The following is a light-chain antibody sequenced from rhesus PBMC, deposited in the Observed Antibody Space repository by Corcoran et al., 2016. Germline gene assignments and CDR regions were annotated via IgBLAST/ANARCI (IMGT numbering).Light chain of an antibody. CDR3: LHSKNSPT. J-gene: IGKJ4*01. V-gene: IGKV7-13*01. CDR1: ESVRVLGINL. Sequence: DIVLTQSPASLAVSPGQRATTTCRASESVRVLGINLIHWYQQKPGQPPKLLILQASKNDTGVPARFSGSGSGTDFPLTINPVEAYAAAGYYCLHSKNSPTFGDVSKVEIK. CDR2: QAS.